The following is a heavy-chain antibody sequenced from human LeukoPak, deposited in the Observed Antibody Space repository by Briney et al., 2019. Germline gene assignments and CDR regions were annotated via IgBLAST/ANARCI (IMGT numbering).Heavy chain of an antibody. CDR2: IYYSGST. D-gene: IGHD1-26*01. V-gene: IGHV4-59*01. J-gene: IGHJ5*01. CDR1: GGSISSYF. Sequence: SETLSLTCTVSGGSISSYFWSWVRQPPGKGLEWIGYIYYSGSTNYNPSLKSRVTISVDTSKNQFSLKLASVTTADTAVYFCARDRTGRSPDESPFDSWGQGTLITVSS. CDR3: ARDRTGRSPDESPFDS.